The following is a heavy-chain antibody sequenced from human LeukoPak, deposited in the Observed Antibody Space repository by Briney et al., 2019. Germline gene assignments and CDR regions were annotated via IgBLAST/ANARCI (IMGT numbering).Heavy chain of an antibody. CDR1: GFTFTSYW. Sequence: PGGSLRLSCAASGFTFTSYWMSWVRQAPGKGLEWVSNIKQDGSEKYYVDSVKGRFTISRDNSKNTLYLQMGSLRAEDMAVYYCARATWGPPFDYWGQGTLVTVSS. D-gene: IGHD7-27*01. CDR2: IKQDGSEK. J-gene: IGHJ4*02. CDR3: ARATWGPPFDY. V-gene: IGHV3-7*01.